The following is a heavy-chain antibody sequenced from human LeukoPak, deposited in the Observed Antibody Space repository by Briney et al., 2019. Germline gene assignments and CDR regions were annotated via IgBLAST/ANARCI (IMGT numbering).Heavy chain of an antibody. CDR1: GASISSSTYY. Sequence: SETLSLTCTVSGASISSSTYYWGWIRQPPGKGLEWTGEINHGGSTNYNPSLKSRVTISVDTSKNQFSLKLSSVTAADTAVYYCARGYRDILTGYYKKPPAAFDIWGQGTVVTVSS. J-gene: IGHJ3*02. V-gene: IGHV4-39*07. CDR2: INHGGST. D-gene: IGHD3-9*01. CDR3: ARGYRDILTGYYKKPPAAFDI.